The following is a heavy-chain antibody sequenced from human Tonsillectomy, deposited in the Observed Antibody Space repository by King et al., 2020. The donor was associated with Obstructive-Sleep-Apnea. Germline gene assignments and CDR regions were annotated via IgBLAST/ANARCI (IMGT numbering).Heavy chain of an antibody. Sequence: VQLVESGGGVVQPGRSLRLSCAASGFTFSSYGMHWVRQAPGKGLEWVAVISYDGSNKYYADSVKGRFTISRDNSKNTLYLQMNSLRAEDTAVYYCAKDPSRYKGYFDYWGQGTLVTVSS. D-gene: IGHD5-24*01. V-gene: IGHV3-30*18. J-gene: IGHJ4*02. CDR1: GFTFSSYG. CDR2: ISYDGSNK. CDR3: AKDPSRYKGYFDY.